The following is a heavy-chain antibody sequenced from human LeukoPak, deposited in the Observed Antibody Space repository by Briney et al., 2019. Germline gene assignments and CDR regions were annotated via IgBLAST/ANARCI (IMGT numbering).Heavy chain of an antibody. V-gene: IGHV1-2*06. CDR1: GYTFTGYY. J-gene: IGHJ4*02. D-gene: IGHD2-2*01. CDR3: ARASCSSTSCNPHY. Sequence: ASVKVSCKASGYTFTGYYMHWVRQAPGQGLEWMGRINPNSGGTNYAQKFQGRVTMTRDTSISIAYMELSRLRSDDTAVYYCARASCSSTSCNPHYWGQGTLVTVSS. CDR2: INPNSGGT.